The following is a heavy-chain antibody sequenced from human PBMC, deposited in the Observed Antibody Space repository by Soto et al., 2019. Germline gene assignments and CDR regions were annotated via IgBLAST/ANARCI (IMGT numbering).Heavy chain of an antibody. Sequence: EQLVESGGGLAQAGRTLKLSCAASGFTFDDYAMHWVRQAPGKGLEWVSGISWNSGSIGYTDSVKGRFTISRDNAKNSLYLQMNSLRAEDTALYYCVKDVSGRGSFYYYFGMDVWGHGTTVTVSS. D-gene: IGHD1-26*01. CDR2: ISWNSGSI. CDR1: GFTFDDYA. V-gene: IGHV3-9*01. J-gene: IGHJ6*02. CDR3: VKDVSGRGSFYYYFGMDV.